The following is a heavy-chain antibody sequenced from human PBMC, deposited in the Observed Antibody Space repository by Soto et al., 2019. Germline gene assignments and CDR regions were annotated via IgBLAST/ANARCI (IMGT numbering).Heavy chain of an antibody. CDR1: GGSISSGGYY. Sequence: QVQLRESGPGLVKPSQTLSLTCTVSGGSISSGGYYWSWIRQHPGKGLEWIGYIYYSGSTYYNPSLRSRVTISLDTSNNQFSLRLSSVTAADTARYYCARDRGQGSGSYYLGYWGQGTLVTVSS. CDR3: ARDRGQGSGSYYLGY. V-gene: IGHV4-31*03. D-gene: IGHD3-10*01. J-gene: IGHJ4*02. CDR2: IYYSGST.